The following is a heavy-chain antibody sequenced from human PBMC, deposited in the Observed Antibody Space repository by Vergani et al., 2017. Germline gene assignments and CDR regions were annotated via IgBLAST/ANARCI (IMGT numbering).Heavy chain of an antibody. V-gene: IGHV3-15*01. CDR2: IKRKTDGGTT. D-gene: IGHD3-3*01. CDR3: TTDGWKRFLEWLPSRFDY. CDR1: GFTFSNAW. J-gene: IGHJ4*02. Sequence: EVQLVESGGGLVKPGGSLRLSCAASGFTFSNAWMSWVRQAPGQGLEWVGRIKRKTDGGTTDYAAPVKGRFTISRDDSKNTLYLQMNSLKSEDTALYYCTTDGWKRFLEWLPSRFDYWGQGTLVTVSS.